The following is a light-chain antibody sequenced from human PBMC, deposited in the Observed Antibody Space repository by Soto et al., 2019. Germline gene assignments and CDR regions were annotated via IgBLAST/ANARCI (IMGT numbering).Light chain of an antibody. CDR3: QQRTNWPLT. CDR2: DTS. Sequence: EIVLTQSPATLSLSPGESATLSCRASENLYTYLGWYQQKPGQAPRLLIFDTSKRAAGVPARFSGSGSGTDYTLTISSLEPEDFAVYYCQQRTNWPLTFGGGTKVEI. J-gene: IGKJ4*01. CDR1: ENLYTY. V-gene: IGKV3-11*01.